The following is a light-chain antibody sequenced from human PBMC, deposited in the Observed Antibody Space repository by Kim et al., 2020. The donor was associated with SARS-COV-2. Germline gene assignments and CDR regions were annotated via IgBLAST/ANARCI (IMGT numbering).Light chain of an antibody. CDR3: QESYTTPPT. V-gene: IGKV1-39*01. CDR1: QTIANY. J-gene: IGKJ1*01. CDR2: GAS. Sequence: ASVGDRVTINCRASQTIANYLNWYQHRPGKAPKLLIYGASNLQSGVPSRFSGSGSGTDFTLTISSLQPEDFATYYCQESYTTPPTFGQGTKVDIK.